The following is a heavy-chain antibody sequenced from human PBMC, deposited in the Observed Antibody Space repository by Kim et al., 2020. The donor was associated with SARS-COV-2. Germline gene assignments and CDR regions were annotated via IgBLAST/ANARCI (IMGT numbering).Heavy chain of an antibody. J-gene: IGHJ6*02. D-gene: IGHD2-2*01. Sequence: TFQGRVTITADESTSTAYMELSSLRSEDTAVYYCASPVVPAEYYYYGMDVWGQGTTVTVSS. CDR3: ASPVVPAEYYYYGMDV. V-gene: IGHV1-69*01.